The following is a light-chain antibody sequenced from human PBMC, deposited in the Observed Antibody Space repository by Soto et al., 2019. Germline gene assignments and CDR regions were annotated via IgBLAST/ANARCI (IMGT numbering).Light chain of an antibody. CDR1: SSDVGGHNY. V-gene: IGLV2-8*01. Sequence: QSALTQPPSASGSPGQSVTISCTGTSSDVGGHNYVSWYQQHPGKAPKLMIYEVTKRPSGVPDRFSGSKSGNTASLTVSGLQAEDEADYYCSSYAGSNNFVVFGGGTKLTLL. CDR2: EVT. CDR3: SSYAGSNNFVV. J-gene: IGLJ2*01.